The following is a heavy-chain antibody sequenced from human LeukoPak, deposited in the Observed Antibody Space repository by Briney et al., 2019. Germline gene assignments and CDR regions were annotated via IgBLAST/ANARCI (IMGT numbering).Heavy chain of an antibody. Sequence: ASVTVSYKASGYTFTSYGISWVRQAPGQGVEWMGWISAYNGNTNYAQKLQGRVTMTTDTSTSTAYMELRSLRSDDTAVYFCARGSPYYMDVWGKGTTVTVSS. V-gene: IGHV1-18*01. CDR3: ARGSPYYMDV. J-gene: IGHJ6*03. CDR1: GYTFTSYG. CDR2: ISAYNGNT.